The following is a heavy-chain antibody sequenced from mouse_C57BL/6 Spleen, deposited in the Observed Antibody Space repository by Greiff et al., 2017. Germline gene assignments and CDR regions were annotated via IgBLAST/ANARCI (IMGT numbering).Heavy chain of an antibody. CDR2: IAPENGDT. CDR3: TPAYYSNYDFAY. D-gene: IGHD2-5*01. V-gene: IGHV14-4*01. CDR1: GFNIKDDY. Sequence: VQLQQSGAELVRPGASVKLSCTASGFNIKDDYMHWVKQRPEQGLDWIGWIAPENGDTEYASKFKGKATITADTSSNTAYLQLSSLTSEDTAVYYCTPAYYSNYDFAYWGQGTLVTVSA. J-gene: IGHJ3*01.